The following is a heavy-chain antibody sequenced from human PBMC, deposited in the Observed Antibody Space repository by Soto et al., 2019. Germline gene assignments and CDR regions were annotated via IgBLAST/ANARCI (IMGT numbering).Heavy chain of an antibody. CDR3: TRGAPNYYDSSGYLGYYYYGMDV. Sequence: PGGSLRLSCTASGFTFGDYAMSWFRQAPGKGLEWVGFIRSKAYGGTTEYAASVKGRFTISRDDSKSIAYLQMNSLKTEDTAVYYCTRGAPNYYDSSGYLGYYYYGMDVWSQGTTVTVSS. CDR1: GFTFGDYA. J-gene: IGHJ6*02. CDR2: IRSKAYGGTT. V-gene: IGHV3-49*03. D-gene: IGHD3-22*01.